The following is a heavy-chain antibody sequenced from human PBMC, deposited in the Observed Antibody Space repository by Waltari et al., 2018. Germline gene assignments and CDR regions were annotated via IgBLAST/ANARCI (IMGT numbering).Heavy chain of an antibody. D-gene: IGHD4-17*01. CDR2: IYHSAGS. V-gene: IGHV4-30-2*01. Sequence: QLQLQESGSRLLKPSQTLSLTCAVSGDSIRNPGYSWTWIRQPPGKGLEWIGYIYHSAGSYYNPSLKSRVTMSVDRSKNQFSLQLSSVTAADTAVYYCATINDYGDWRADYWGQGILVTVSS. J-gene: IGHJ4*02. CDR3: ATINDYGDWRADY. CDR1: GDSIRNPGYS.